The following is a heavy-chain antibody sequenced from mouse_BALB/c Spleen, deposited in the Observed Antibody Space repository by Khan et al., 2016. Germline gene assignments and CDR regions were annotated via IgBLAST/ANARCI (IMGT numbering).Heavy chain of an antibody. CDR1: GFNIKDTY. Sequence: VQLKQSGAELVKPGASVKLSCTASGFNIKDTYMHWVKQRPEQGLEWIGRIDPANGNTKYDPKFQGKATITADTSYNTAYLQLSSLTSEDTAVYYCARGDPYYAMDYWGQGTSVTVSS. V-gene: IGHV14-3*02. J-gene: IGHJ4*01. CDR3: ARGDPYYAMDY. D-gene: IGHD3-3*01. CDR2: IDPANGNT.